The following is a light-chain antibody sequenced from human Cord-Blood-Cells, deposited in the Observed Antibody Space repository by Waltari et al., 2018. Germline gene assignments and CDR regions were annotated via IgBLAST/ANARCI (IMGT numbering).Light chain of an antibody. CDR1: QSVSSSS. V-gene: IGKV3-20*01. CDR2: GAS. CDR3: QQYGSSSIT. Sequence: EIVWTQSPGTLSLSPGERATLSCRASQSVSSSSLAWYQQTPGQAPRLLIYGASSRATGIPDRFSGSGSGTDFTLTISRLEPEDFAVYYCQQYGSSSITFGQGTRLEIK. J-gene: IGKJ5*01.